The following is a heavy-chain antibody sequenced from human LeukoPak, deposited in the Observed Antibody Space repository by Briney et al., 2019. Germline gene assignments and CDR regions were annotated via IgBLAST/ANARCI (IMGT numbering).Heavy chain of an antibody. CDR1: GFTFSYYA. Sequence: GGSLRLSCAASGFTFSYYAMHWVRQAPGKGLEYVSAISSDGGSTYYANSVKGSFTIPRDNSKNMLYLQMGSLRAEDMAVYYCARWVSTSYDAFDIWGQGTMVTVSS. D-gene: IGHD6-6*01. CDR2: ISSDGGST. J-gene: IGHJ3*02. CDR3: ARWVSTSYDAFDI. V-gene: IGHV3-64*01.